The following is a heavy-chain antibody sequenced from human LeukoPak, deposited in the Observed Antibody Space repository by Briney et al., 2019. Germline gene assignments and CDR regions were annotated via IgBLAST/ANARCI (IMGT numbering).Heavy chain of an antibody. D-gene: IGHD6-13*01. Sequence: SETLSLTCTVSGYSISSGYYWGWIRQPPGKGLEWIGSIYHSGSTYYNPSLKSRVTISVDTSKNQFSLKLSSVTAADTAVYYCARGRAAAAPTRYYYYYYYMDVWGKGTTVTVSS. CDR3: ARGRAAAAPTRYYYYYYYMDV. CDR2: IYHSGST. CDR1: GYSISSGYY. V-gene: IGHV4-38-2*02. J-gene: IGHJ6*03.